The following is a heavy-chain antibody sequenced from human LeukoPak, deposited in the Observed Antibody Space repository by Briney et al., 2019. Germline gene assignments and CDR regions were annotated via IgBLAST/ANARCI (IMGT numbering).Heavy chain of an antibody. V-gene: IGHV4-34*01. J-gene: IGHJ1*01. D-gene: IGHD2-2*01. CDR1: GGSFSGYY. CDR2: INHSGST. CDR3: ARGGRRPSIVVVPAAMGRYFQH. Sequence: PSETLSLTCAVYGGSFSGYYWSWIRQPPGKGLEWIGEINHSGSTNYNPSLKSRVTISVDTYKNQFSLKLSSVTAADTAVYYCARGGRRPSIVVVPAAMGRYFQHWGQGTLVTVSS.